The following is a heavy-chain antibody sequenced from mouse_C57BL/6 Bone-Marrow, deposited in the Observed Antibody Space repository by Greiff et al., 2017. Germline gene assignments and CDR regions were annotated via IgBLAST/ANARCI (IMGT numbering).Heavy chain of an antibody. V-gene: IGHV1-72*01. CDR2: IDPNSGGT. D-gene: IGHD1-1*01. CDR1: GYTFTSYW. CDR3: ARDIITTVVGYFDV. Sequence: QQPGAELVKPGASVKLSCKASGYTFTSYWMHWVKQRPGRGLEWIGRIDPNSGGTKYNEKFKSKATLTVDKPSSTAYMQLSSLTSEDSAVYYCARDIITTVVGYFDVWDTGTTVTVSS. J-gene: IGHJ1*03.